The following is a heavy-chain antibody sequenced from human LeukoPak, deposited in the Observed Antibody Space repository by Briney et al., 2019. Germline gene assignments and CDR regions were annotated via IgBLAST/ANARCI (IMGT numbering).Heavy chain of an antibody. CDR3: ATYGGYVDWYFDL. D-gene: IGHD5-12*01. CDR1: GFTFDDYA. Sequence: GGSLRLSCAASGFTFDDYAMHWVRQAPGKGLEWVSGINWNGVSKGYADSVKGRFTISRDNAKNSLYLQMNSLRPEDTALYYCATYGGYVDWYFDLWGRGTLVTVSS. CDR2: INWNGVSK. J-gene: IGHJ2*01. V-gene: IGHV3-20*04.